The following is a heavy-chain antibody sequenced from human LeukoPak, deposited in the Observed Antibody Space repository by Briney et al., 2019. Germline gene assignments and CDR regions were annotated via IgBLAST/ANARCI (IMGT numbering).Heavy chain of an antibody. D-gene: IGHD2-15*01. CDR3: AGSLGGVVVSWGYFDY. CDR2: INHSGST. CDR1: GGSFSGYY. V-gene: IGHV4-34*01. J-gene: IGHJ4*02. Sequence: SETLSLTCAVYGGSFSGYYWSWIRQPPGKGLEWIGEINHSGSTNYNPSLKSRVTISVDTSKNQFSLKLSSVTAADTAVYYCAGSLGGVVVSWGYFDYWGQGTLVTVSS.